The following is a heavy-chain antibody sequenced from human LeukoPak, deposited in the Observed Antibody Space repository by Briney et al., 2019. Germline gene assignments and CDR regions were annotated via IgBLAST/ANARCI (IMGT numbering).Heavy chain of an antibody. CDR3: AKDRHSGSSPGAFDI. V-gene: IGHV3-23*01. J-gene: IGHJ3*02. CDR1: GFTFSSYA. D-gene: IGHD1-26*01. CDR2: ISGSGGST. Sequence: GGSLRLSCAASGFTFSSYAMSWVRQAPGKGLEWVSAISGSGGSTYYADSVKGRFTSSRDNSKNTLYLQMNSLRAEDTAVYYCAKDRHSGSSPGAFDIWGQGTMVTVSS.